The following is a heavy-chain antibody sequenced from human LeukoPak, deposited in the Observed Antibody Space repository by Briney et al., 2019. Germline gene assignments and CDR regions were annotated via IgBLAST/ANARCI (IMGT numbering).Heavy chain of an antibody. J-gene: IGHJ4*02. CDR3: ASSGRGYSDRPFDY. Sequence: SQTLSLTCTVSGGSISSGGYYWSWIRQHPGKGLEWIGYIYYSGSTYYNPSLKSRVTISVDTSKNQFSLKLSSVTAADTAVYYCASSGRGYSDRPFDYWGQGTLVTVSS. CDR2: IYYSGST. V-gene: IGHV4-31*03. CDR1: GGSISSGGYY. D-gene: IGHD4-17*01.